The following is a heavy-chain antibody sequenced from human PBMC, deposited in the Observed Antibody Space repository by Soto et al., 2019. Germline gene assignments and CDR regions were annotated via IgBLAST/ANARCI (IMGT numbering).Heavy chain of an antibody. Sequence: QVQLVQSGAEVKKPGASVKVSCKAAAYTFTSYDINWVRQATGQDFEWMGWMNPNKGNTAYAQKFQGRVTMTRDTSKSTAFMELSSLTSEDTAVYSCARGPRNWGVDYWGQGTLVTVSS. V-gene: IGHV1-8*01. CDR2: MNPNKGNT. CDR1: AYTFTSYD. D-gene: IGHD7-27*01. CDR3: ARGPRNWGVDY. J-gene: IGHJ4*02.